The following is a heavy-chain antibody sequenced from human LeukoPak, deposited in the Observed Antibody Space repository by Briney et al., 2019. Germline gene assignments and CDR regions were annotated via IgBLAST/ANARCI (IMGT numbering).Heavy chain of an antibody. V-gene: IGHV4-59*08. D-gene: IGHD4-11*01. Sequence: PSETLSLTCTVSGGSISTYYWTWIRQPPGKGLEWIGYIHNSVTNSKPSLKSRVTISVDTSKNQFSLKLSSVTAADTAVYYCARQTHDYSNYYYYYYGMDVWGQGTTVTVSS. CDR3: ARQTHDYSNYYYYYYGMDV. CDR1: GGSISTYY. J-gene: IGHJ6*02. CDR2: IHNSVT.